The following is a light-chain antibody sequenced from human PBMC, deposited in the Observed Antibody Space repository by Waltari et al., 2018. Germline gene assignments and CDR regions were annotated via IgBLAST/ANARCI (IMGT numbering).Light chain of an antibody. Sequence: EIVMTQTPATLSVSPGERATLSCRASQRVSSNLPWYQQKPGQPPRLLIYDASTRDTGIPDRFSGSGSGTEFTLTISSLQSEDFAFYYCQQYNNWPPLTFGGGTKVEIK. CDR2: DAS. V-gene: IGKV3-15*01. J-gene: IGKJ4*01. CDR1: QRVSSN. CDR3: QQYNNWPPLT.